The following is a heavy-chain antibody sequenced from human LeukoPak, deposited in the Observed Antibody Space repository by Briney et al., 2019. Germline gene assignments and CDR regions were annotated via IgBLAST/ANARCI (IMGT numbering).Heavy chain of an antibody. J-gene: IGHJ5*02. CDR2: ISGDGDYT. CDR1: GSTFSNHA. Sequence: GGSLRLSCAASGSTFSNHAMTWVRQAPGKGLEWVSGISGDGDYTYYADSVKGRFTISRDNSKSTLYLQMNRLRAEDTAVYYCARDDHTSGYGSWGQGTLVTVSS. V-gene: IGHV3-23*01. CDR3: ARDDHTSGYGS. D-gene: IGHD3-22*01.